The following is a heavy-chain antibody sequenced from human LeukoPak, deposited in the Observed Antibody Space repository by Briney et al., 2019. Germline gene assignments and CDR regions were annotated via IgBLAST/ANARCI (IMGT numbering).Heavy chain of an antibody. CDR2: IYSGGST. J-gene: IGHJ3*02. Sequence: TGGSLRLSCAASGFTVSSNYMSWVRQAPGKGLEWVSVIYSGGSTYYADSVKGRFTISRDNSKNTLYLQMNSLRAEDTAVYYCARALSDVDAFDIWGQGTMVTVSS. CDR1: GFTVSSNY. CDR3: ARALSDVDAFDI. D-gene: IGHD2-21*02. V-gene: IGHV3-66*01.